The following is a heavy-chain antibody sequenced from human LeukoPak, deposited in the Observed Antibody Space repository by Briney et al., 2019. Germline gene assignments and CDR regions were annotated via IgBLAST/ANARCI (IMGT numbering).Heavy chain of an antibody. J-gene: IGHJ6*03. CDR3: ARVRNGWGCSGGSCYVSPSPKYYYYYMDV. Sequence: PSETLSLTCAVSGGSISSSNWWSWVRQPPGKGLEWIGEIYHSGSTNYNPSLESRVTISVDKSKNQFSLKLSSVTAADTAVYYCARVRNGWGCSGGSCYVSPSPKYYYYYMDVWGKGTTVTVSS. V-gene: IGHV4-4*02. D-gene: IGHD2-15*01. CDR2: IYHSGST. CDR1: GGSISSSNW.